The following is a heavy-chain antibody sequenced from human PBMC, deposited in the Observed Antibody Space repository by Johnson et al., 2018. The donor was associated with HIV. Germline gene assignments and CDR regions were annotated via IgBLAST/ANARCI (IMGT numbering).Heavy chain of an antibody. J-gene: IGHJ3*01. V-gene: IGHV3-66*01. CDR1: GFTVSSNY. CDR3: ARERGISGGFDF. CDR2: IYSGGNT. Sequence: EKLVESGGDLVQPGGSLRLSCAASGFTVSSNYMSWVRQAPGKGLEWVSVIYSGGNTYYADSLKGRFTISRDNSKNTLYLQMNSLRVEDTAVYYCARERGISGGFDFWGQGTRVSVSS. D-gene: IGHD2-15*01.